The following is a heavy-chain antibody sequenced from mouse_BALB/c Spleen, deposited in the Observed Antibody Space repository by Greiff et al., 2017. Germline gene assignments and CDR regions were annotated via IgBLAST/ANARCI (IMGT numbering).Heavy chain of an antibody. CDR3: ARNYGYDPSAMDY. V-gene: IGHV1-82*01. J-gene: IGHJ4*01. Sequence: QVQLQQSGPELVKPGASVKISCKASGYAFSSSWMNWVKQRPGQGLEWIGRIYPGDGDTNYNGKFKGKATLTADKSSSTAYMQLSSLTSVDSAVYFCARNYGYDPSAMDYWGQGTSVTVSS. CDR1: GYAFSSSW. D-gene: IGHD2-2*01. CDR2: IYPGDGDT.